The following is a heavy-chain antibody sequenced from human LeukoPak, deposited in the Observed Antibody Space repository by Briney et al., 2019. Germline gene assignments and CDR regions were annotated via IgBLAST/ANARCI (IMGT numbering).Heavy chain of an antibody. Sequence: PGGSLRLSCTASGFPFSSYGMHWVRQAPGKGLEWVANIKEDGSEKYHVDSVKGRFNISRDNAKNSLYLQMNSLRAEDTAVYYCATCGGSWLPHSPPDYWGQGTLVTVSS. J-gene: IGHJ4*02. D-gene: IGHD1-26*01. V-gene: IGHV3-7*01. CDR1: GFPFSSYG. CDR3: ATCGGSWLPHSPPDY. CDR2: IKEDGSEK.